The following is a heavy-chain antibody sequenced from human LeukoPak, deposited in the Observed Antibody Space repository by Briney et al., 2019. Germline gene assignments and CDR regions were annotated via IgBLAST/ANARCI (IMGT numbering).Heavy chain of an antibody. CDR3: ASHDFWSGYPIPS. CDR2: IYYSGST. Sequence: SETLSLTCTVSGGSISSSSYYWGWIRQPPGKGLEWIGSIYYSGSTYYNPSLKSRVTISVDTSKNQFSLKLSPVTAADTAVYYCASHDFWSGYPIPSWGQGTLVTVSS. D-gene: IGHD3-3*01. V-gene: IGHV4-39*01. J-gene: IGHJ5*02. CDR1: GGSISSSSYY.